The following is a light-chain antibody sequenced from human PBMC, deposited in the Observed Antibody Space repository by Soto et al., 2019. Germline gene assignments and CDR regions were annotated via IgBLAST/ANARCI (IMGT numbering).Light chain of an antibody. V-gene: IGKV1-12*01. J-gene: IGKJ1*01. CDR2: AAS. CDR1: QGISSW. CDR3: QQANSFPRT. Sequence: DIQMTQSPSSVSASVGDRVTITCRASQGISSWLAWYQQKPGKAPKLLIFAASSLQVVIPSRFCGIGCGIDFTLTMSSLQPLYFASNYWQQANSFPRTFGEGTKVEIK.